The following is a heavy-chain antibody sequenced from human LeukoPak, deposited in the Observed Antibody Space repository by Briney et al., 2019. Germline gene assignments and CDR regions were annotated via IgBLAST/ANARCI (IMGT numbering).Heavy chain of an antibody. CDR2: IYYSGST. J-gene: IGHJ4*02. Sequence: SETLSLTCTVSGGSSSNYYWSWIRQPPGKGLEWIGYIYYSGSTNYNPSLKSRVTMSLDTSKNQFSLKLSSVTAADTAVYYCARDRVAAAGMDYWGQGTLVTVAS. V-gene: IGHV4-59*01. D-gene: IGHD6-13*01. CDR1: GGSSSNYY. CDR3: ARDRVAAAGMDY.